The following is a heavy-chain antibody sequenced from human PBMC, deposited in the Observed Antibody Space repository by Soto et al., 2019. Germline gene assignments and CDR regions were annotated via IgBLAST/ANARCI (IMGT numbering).Heavy chain of an antibody. CDR1: GGTFSSYA. CDR3: ALGWGKWLRPDFDY. Sequence: QVQLVQSGAEVKKPGSSVKVSCKASGGTFSSYAISWVRQAPGQGLEWTGGIIPIFGTANYAQKFQGRVTITADKSTSTAYMELSSLRSEDTAVYYCALGWGKWLRPDFDYWGQGTLVTVSS. J-gene: IGHJ4*02. D-gene: IGHD5-12*01. CDR2: IIPIFGTA. V-gene: IGHV1-69*06.